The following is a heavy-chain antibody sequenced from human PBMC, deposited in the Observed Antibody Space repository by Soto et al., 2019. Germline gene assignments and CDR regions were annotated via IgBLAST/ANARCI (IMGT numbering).Heavy chain of an antibody. D-gene: IGHD1-26*01. CDR1: GGSFSGYY. Sequence: SETLSLTCAVYGGSFSGYYWSWIRQPPGKGLEWIGEINHSGSTNYNPSLKSRVTISVDKSKNQLSLKLSSVTAADTAVYYCARVRSGSYLIYYYYYYGMDVWGQGTTVTVSS. J-gene: IGHJ6*02. CDR3: ARVRSGSYLIYYYYYYGMDV. V-gene: IGHV4-34*01. CDR2: INHSGST.